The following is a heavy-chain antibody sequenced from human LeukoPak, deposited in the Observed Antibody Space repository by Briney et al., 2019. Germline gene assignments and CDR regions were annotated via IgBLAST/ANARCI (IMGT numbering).Heavy chain of an antibody. CDR3: AREDAATIDY. Sequence: PSETLSLTCTVSGGSISSYYWSWIRQPPGKGLEWIGYIYYSGSTNYNPSLKSRVTISVDTSKNQFSLKLSSVTAADTAVYYCAREDAATIDYWGQGTLVTVSS. V-gene: IGHV4-59*01. CDR2: IYYSGST. J-gene: IGHJ4*02. CDR1: GGSISSYY. D-gene: IGHD5-12*01.